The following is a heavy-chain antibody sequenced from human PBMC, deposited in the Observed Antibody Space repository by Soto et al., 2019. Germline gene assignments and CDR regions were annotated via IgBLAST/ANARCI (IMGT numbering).Heavy chain of an antibody. CDR3: SRAVGGFTYGYPDY. V-gene: IGHV2-70*01. D-gene: IGHD5-18*01. Sequence: SGPLRVTPTQTLTRTCTFPGYSLSPTGRCVSGFLKPPGKAMEWLALIDWADDKYYSTSLKTRLTISKDTSKNQVVLTMTNVEPVDTATYFCSRAVGGFTYGYPDYWGQGTLVTVSS. CDR2: IDWADDK. CDR1: GYSLSPTGRC. J-gene: IGHJ4*02.